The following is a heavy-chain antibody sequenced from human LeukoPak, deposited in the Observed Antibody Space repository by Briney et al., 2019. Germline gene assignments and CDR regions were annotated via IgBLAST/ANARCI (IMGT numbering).Heavy chain of an antibody. CDR3: ARPNHMVRGVITLPDAFDI. J-gene: IGHJ3*02. D-gene: IGHD3-10*01. CDR1: GYSFTSYW. V-gene: IGHV5-51*03. Sequence: KKPGESLNISCKGSGYSFTSYWIGWVRQMPGKGLEWMGIIYPGDSDTRYSPSFQGQVTISADKSISTAYLQWSSLKASDTAMYYCARPNHMVRGVITLPDAFDIWGQGTMVTVSS. CDR2: IYPGDSDT.